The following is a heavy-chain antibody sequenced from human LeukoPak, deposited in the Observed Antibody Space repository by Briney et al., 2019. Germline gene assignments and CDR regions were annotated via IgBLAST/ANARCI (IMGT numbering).Heavy chain of an antibody. CDR2: IYYSGST. Sequence: SETLSLTCTVSGDSISSYYWSWLRQPPGKGLEWLGYIYYSGSTNYNPSLKSRVTISVDTSKNQFSLKLSSVTAADTAVYYCASSIAAAGTYYYYGMDVWGKGTTVTVSS. J-gene: IGHJ6*04. V-gene: IGHV4-59*01. CDR3: ASSIAAAGTYYYYGMDV. D-gene: IGHD6-13*01. CDR1: GDSISSYY.